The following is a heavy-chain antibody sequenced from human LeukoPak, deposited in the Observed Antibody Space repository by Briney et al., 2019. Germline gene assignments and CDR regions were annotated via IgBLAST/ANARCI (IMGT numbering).Heavy chain of an antibody. D-gene: IGHD3-3*01. Sequence: PGGSLRLSCAASGFTSSTYSMNWVRQVPGKGLEWVSFITSDSNDIHSADSVKGRFTTSRDNAKNSLYLQMNSLRVEDTAVYFCARASGYWYFDLWGRGTLVTVSS. CDR3: ARASGYWYFDL. CDR2: ITSDSNDI. J-gene: IGHJ2*01. V-gene: IGHV3-21*01. CDR1: GFTSSTYS.